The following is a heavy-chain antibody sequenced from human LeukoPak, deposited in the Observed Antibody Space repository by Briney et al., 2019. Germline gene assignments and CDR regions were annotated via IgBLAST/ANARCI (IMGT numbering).Heavy chain of an antibody. CDR1: GFTFGNYA. Sequence: GGSLRLSCAASGFTFGNYAMNWARQAPGKGLEWVSYISSSSSTIYYADSVKGRFTISRDNAKNSLYLQMNSLRAEDTAVYYCARASSSSDDYWGQGTLVTVSS. CDR2: ISSSSSTI. CDR3: ARASSSSDDY. D-gene: IGHD6-6*01. J-gene: IGHJ4*02. V-gene: IGHV3-48*01.